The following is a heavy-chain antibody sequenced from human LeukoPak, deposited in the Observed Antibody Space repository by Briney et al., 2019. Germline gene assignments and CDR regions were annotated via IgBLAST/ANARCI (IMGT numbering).Heavy chain of an antibody. D-gene: IGHD3-10*01. J-gene: IGHJ4*02. CDR3: ATLYGSGGYFDY. V-gene: IGHV3-30*03. CDR1: GFTFSSYG. CDR2: ISYDGGNK. Sequence: GGSLRLSCAASGFTFSSYGIHWVRQAPGKGLEWVAVISYDGGNKYYADSVKGRFTISRDNSKNTLYLQMNSLRAEDTAVYYCATLYGSGGYFDYWGQGTLVTVSS.